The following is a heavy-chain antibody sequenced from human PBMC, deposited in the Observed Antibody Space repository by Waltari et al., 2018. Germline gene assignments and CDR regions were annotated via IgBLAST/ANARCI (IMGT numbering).Heavy chain of an antibody. CDR3: ARDPLHASSFDY. CDR2: ISSSSSYI. CDR1: GFTFSSYS. Sequence: EVQLVESGGGLVKPGGSLRLSCAASGFTFSSYSMTWVRQAPGKGLEWVSSISSSSSYIYYADSVKGRFTISRDNAKNSLYLQMNSLRAEDTAVYYCARDPLHASSFDYWGQGTLVTVSS. V-gene: IGHV3-21*01. J-gene: IGHJ4*02.